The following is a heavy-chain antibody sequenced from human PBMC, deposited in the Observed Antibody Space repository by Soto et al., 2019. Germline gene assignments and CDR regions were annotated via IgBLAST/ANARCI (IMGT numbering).Heavy chain of an antibody. D-gene: IGHD6-13*01. CDR1: GFTVSSNY. CDR3: ARYSSSWFDAFDI. CDR2: IYSGGST. Sequence: EVQLVESGGGLIQPGGSLRLSCAASGFTVSSNYMSWVRQAPGKGLEWVSVIYSGGSTYYADSVKGRFTISRDNSKNTLYLQMTSLRAEDTAVYYCARYSSSWFDAFDIWGQGTMVTVSS. J-gene: IGHJ3*02. V-gene: IGHV3-53*01.